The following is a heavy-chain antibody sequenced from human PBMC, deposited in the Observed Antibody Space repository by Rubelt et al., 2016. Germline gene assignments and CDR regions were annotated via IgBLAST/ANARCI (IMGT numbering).Heavy chain of an antibody. J-gene: IGHJ4*02. V-gene: IGHV3-23*01. D-gene: IGHD6-19*01. Sequence: SGSGGSTYYADSVKGRFTISRDNSKNTLYLQMNSLRAEDTAVYYCAKDKVAAVAGTGGLFDYWGQGTLVTVSS. CDR2: SGSGGST. CDR3: AKDKVAAVAGTGGLFDY.